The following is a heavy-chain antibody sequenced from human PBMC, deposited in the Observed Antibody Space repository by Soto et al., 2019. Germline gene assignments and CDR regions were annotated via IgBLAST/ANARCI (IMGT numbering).Heavy chain of an antibody. CDR2: IYYSGST. Sequence: SETLSLTCTVSGGSISSSSYYWGWIRQPPGKGLEWIGSIYYSGSTYYNPSLKSRVTISVDTSKNQFSLKLSSVTAADTAVYYCASITMVRGPGAGWGQGTLVTVSS. J-gene: IGHJ4*02. V-gene: IGHV4-39*01. CDR1: GGSISSSSYY. D-gene: IGHD3-10*01. CDR3: ASITMVRGPGAG.